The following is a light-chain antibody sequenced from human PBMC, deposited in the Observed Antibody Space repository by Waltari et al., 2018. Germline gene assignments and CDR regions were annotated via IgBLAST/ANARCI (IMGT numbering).Light chain of an antibody. Sequence: EIVMTQSPATLSVSPGERATLSCRASQSVSSNLAWYQQKPDQAPRLLIYGASTRATGIPARFSGSGSATEFTLTISSLQSEDFAVYYCQQYNNWPPMYTFGQGTKLEIK. CDR2: GAS. J-gene: IGKJ2*01. CDR1: QSVSSN. V-gene: IGKV3-15*01. CDR3: QQYNNWPPMYT.